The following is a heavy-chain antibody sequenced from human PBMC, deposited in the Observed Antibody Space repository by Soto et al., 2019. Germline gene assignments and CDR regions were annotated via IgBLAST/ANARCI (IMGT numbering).Heavy chain of an antibody. Sequence: SETLSLTCTVSGGSISSGDYYWSWIRQPPGKGLEWIGYIYYSGSTYYNPSLKSRVTISVDTSKNQFSLKLSSVTAADTAVYYCARDARRYYDFWSGYQPEYYYYGMDVWGQGTKVTVSS. CDR3: ARDARRYYDFWSGYQPEYYYYGMDV. CDR2: IYYSGST. J-gene: IGHJ6*02. CDR1: GGSISSGDYY. D-gene: IGHD3-3*01. V-gene: IGHV4-30-4*01.